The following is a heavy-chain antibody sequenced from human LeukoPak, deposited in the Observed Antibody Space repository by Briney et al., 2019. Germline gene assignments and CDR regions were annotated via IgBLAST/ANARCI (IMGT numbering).Heavy chain of an antibody. CDR3: ARGQTPRQARYWFDP. CDR2: MNPNSGNT. J-gene: IGHJ5*02. CDR1: GYTFTSYD. V-gene: IGHV1-8*01. Sequence: GASVKVSRKASGYTFTSYDINWVRQATGQGLEWMGWMNPNSGNTGYAQKFQGRVTMTRNTSISTAYMELSSLRSEDTAVYYCARGQTPRQARYWFDPWGQGTLVTVSS.